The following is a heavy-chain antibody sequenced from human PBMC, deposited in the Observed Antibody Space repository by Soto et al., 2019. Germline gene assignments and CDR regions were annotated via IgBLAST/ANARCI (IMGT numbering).Heavy chain of an antibody. J-gene: IGHJ5*02. CDR3: ARDLESGSPNGLDP. Sequence: QLQLLQSGAEVKKPGASVKVSCKSSGYTFTSYYMHWVPQAPGQAFEWMGIINPTDGTTSYGHKFQGRVSMTRDTSTSPVYMKLSSLSSEDTAVYYCARDLESGSPNGLDPWGQGTLVTVSS. V-gene: IGHV1-46*01. CDR2: INPTDGTT. D-gene: IGHD1-26*01. CDR1: GYTFTSYY.